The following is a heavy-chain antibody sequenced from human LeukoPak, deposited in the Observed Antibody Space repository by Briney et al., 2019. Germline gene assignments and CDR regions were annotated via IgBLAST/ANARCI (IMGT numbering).Heavy chain of an antibody. CDR3: ARAYCSGGSCYSSRGMFDP. V-gene: IGHV4-59*01. Sequence: SETLSLTCAVSGGSISSYYWSWIRQPPGKGLEWIGYIYYSGSTNYNPSLKSRVTISVDTSKNQFSLKLSSVTAADTAVYYCARAYCSGGSCYSSRGMFDPWGHGTLVTVSS. CDR1: GGSISSYY. J-gene: IGHJ5*02. D-gene: IGHD2-15*01. CDR2: IYYSGST.